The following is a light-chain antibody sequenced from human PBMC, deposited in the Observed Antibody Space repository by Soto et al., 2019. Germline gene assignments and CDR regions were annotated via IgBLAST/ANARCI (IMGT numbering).Light chain of an antibody. CDR3: ATWDSSLSAVV. V-gene: IGLV1-51*01. Sequence: QSALTQPPSVSAAPGQTVTISCSGSSSNIGNNYVSWYQQLPGTAPKLVIYDNNKRPSGSPDRFSGSKSGTSATLGITGLQTGDEGDYFCATWDSSLSAVVFGGGTQLTVL. J-gene: IGLJ2*01. CDR1: SSNIGNNY. CDR2: DNN.